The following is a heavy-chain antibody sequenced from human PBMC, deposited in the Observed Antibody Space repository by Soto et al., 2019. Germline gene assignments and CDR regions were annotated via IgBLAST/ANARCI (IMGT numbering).Heavy chain of an antibody. CDR2: ISSSSSYI. V-gene: IGHV3-21*01. D-gene: IGHD5-18*01. Sequence: EVQLVESGGGLVQPGGSLRLSCAASGFTFSSYSMNWVRQAPGKGLEWVSSISSSSSYIYYADSVKGRFTISRDNAKNSLYLQMNSLRAEDTAVYYCARDPVDYGYSYGYYWGQGTLVTVSS. CDR1: GFTFSSYS. J-gene: IGHJ4*02. CDR3: ARDPVDYGYSYGYY.